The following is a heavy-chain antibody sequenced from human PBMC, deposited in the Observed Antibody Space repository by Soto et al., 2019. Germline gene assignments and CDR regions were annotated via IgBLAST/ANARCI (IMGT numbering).Heavy chain of an antibody. D-gene: IGHD5-18*01. V-gene: IGHV1-69*02. J-gene: IGHJ6*02. CDR2: IIPILGIA. Sequence: QVQLVQSGAEVKKPGSSVKVSCKASGGTFSSYTISWVRQAPGQGLEWMGRIIPILGIANYAQKFQGGVAITAEKSTSTAYMERICLRSDDTAVYYCAPRPGGYRYGDYYAYYCMDVWGQGTTVTVAS. CDR1: GGTFSSYT. CDR3: APRPGGYRYGDYYAYYCMDV.